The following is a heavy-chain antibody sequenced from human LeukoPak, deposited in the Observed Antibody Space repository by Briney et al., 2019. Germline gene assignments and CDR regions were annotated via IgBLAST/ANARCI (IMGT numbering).Heavy chain of an antibody. CDR2: ISYDGSNK. CDR3: AKHYDILTGFDY. V-gene: IGHV3-30*18. J-gene: IGHJ4*02. CDR1: GYTFTSYG. D-gene: IGHD3-9*01. Sequence: GASVKVSCKASGYTFTSYGMHWVRQAPGKGLEWVAVISYDGSNKYYADSVKGRFTISRDNSKNTLYLQMNSLRAEDTAVYYCAKHYDILTGFDYWGQGTLVTVSS.